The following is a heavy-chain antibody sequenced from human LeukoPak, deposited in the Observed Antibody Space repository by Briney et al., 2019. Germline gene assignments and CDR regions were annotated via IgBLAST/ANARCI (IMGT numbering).Heavy chain of an antibody. CDR2: VSGGGGST. D-gene: IGHD5-18*01. Sequence: GGSLRLSCAVSGLTFSTYAMSWVRQAPGKGLEWVSTVSGGGGSTYYADSVKGRFTISRDNSKNTLSLQMSSLRAEDTAVYYCAKGTYTYFDFWGQGILVTVSS. V-gene: IGHV3-23*01. J-gene: IGHJ4*02. CDR1: GLTFSTYA. CDR3: AKGTYTYFDF.